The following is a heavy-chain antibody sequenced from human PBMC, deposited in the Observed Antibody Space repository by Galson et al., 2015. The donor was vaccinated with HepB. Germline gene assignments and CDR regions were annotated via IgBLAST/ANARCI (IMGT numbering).Heavy chain of an antibody. V-gene: IGHV7-4-1*02. CDR2: INTNTGNP. CDR1: GYTFTSYA. D-gene: IGHD3-3*01. Sequence: SVKVSCKASGYTFTSYAMNWVRQAPGQGLEWMGWINTNTGNPTYAQGFTGRFVFSLDTSVSTAYLQISSLKAEDTAVYYCARDFHDFWSGYHETYMDVWGQGTTVTVSS. CDR3: ARDFHDFWSGYHETYMDV. J-gene: IGHJ6*03.